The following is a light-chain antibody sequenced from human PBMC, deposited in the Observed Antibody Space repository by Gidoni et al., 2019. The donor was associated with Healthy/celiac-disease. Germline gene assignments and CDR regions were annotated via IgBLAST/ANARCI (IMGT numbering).Light chain of an antibody. CDR2: YAS. J-gene: IGKJ4*01. CDR3: QQRSNWPPALT. CDR1: QRVSSY. V-gene: IGKV3-11*01. Sequence: EIVLTQSPATLSLSPGERATLSCRASQRVSSYLAWYQQKPGQAPRLLIYYASNRATGIPARFSGSGSGTDFTLTISSLEPEDFAVYYCQQRSNWPPALTFGGGTKVEIK.